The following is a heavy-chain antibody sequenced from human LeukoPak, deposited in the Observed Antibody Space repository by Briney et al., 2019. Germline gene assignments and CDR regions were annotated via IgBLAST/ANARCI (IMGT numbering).Heavy chain of an antibody. V-gene: IGHV5-51*01. D-gene: IGHD4-23*01. Sequence: GESLKISCKGSGYSFTSYWIGWVRQMPGKGLEWMGIIYPGDSDTRYSPSFQGQVTISADKSISTAYLQWSSLKASDTAMYYCARLSGDYGGRGLYYYYYYMDVWGKGTTVTVSS. CDR3: ARLSGDYGGRGLYYYYYYMDV. CDR2: IYPGDSDT. CDR1: GYSFTSYW. J-gene: IGHJ6*03.